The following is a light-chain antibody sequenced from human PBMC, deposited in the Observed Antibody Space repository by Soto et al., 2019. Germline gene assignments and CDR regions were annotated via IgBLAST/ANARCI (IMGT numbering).Light chain of an antibody. Sequence: EVVMTQSPVTLSVSPGERATLSCRASQSITTNLAWYQQKPGQAPRLLIYGASTRATGVPARFSGSGSGTQFPLTISSLQSEDFALYYCQQYNDWPPKRTFGQGTRV. J-gene: IGKJ1*01. CDR2: GAS. CDR3: QQYNDWPPKRT. CDR1: QSITTN. V-gene: IGKV3-15*01.